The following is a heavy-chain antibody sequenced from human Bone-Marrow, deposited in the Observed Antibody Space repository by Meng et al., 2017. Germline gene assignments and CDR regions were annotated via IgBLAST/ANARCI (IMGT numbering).Heavy chain of an antibody. Sequence: VQLNEWGAGWLKPSETRSLTGVVSGGPFSEYYWGWIRQPPGKGLEWIGEINHSGSTNYNPSLESRATISVDTSQNNLSLKLSSVTAADSAVYYCARGPTTMAHDFDYWGQGTLVTVSS. V-gene: IGHV4-34*01. CDR1: GGPFSEYY. CDR2: INHSGST. CDR3: ARGPTTMAHDFDY. J-gene: IGHJ4*02. D-gene: IGHD4-11*01.